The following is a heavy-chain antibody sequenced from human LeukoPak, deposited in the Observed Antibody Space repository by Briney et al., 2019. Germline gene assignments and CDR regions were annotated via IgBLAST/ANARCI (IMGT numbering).Heavy chain of an antibody. CDR1: GFTFSGYA. D-gene: IGHD3-22*01. V-gene: IGHV3-23*01. CDR2: ISGSGGST. J-gene: IGHJ4*02. Sequence: GGSLRLSCAASGFTFSGYAMSWVRQAPGKGLEWVSAISGSGGSTYYTDSVKGRITISRDNSKNTLYLQMNSLRAEDTAVYYCAKDGAAYYYDTSGYYYFDYWGQGTLVTVSS. CDR3: AKDGAAYYYDTSGYYYFDY.